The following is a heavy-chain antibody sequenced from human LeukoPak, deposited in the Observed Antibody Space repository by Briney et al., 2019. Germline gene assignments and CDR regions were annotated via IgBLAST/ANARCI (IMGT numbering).Heavy chain of an antibody. CDR3: ARYPMTYCSSSSCTDY. D-gene: IGHD2-2*01. V-gene: IGHV4-59*08. J-gene: IGHJ4*02. Sequence: SKTLSLTCTVSGGSISGDYWSWIRQSLQGLEWIGYIYYSGSTNYNPSLKSRVTISVDTSKNQFSLKLSSVTAADTAVYYCARYPMTYCSSSSCTDYWGQGTLVTVSS. CDR2: IYYSGST. CDR1: GGSISGDY.